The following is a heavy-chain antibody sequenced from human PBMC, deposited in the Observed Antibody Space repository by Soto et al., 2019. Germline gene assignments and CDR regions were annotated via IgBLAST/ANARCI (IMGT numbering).Heavy chain of an antibody. CDR1: GYNFPGNY. D-gene: IGHD2-2*01. Sequence: QVQLVQSGAEVKKPGASVKVSCKASGYNFPGNYMHWVRQAPGQGLEWMALINPTTGGISYAQKFQGRVTMTWDTSISTAYMELSRLRSDDTAIYYCARGYCSSSGCSHYFDYWGQGTLVTVSS. J-gene: IGHJ4*02. CDR3: ARGYCSSSGCSHYFDY. V-gene: IGHV1-2*02. CDR2: INPTTGGI.